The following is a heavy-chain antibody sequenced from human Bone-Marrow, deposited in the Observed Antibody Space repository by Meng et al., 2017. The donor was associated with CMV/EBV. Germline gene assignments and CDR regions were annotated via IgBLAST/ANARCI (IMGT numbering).Heavy chain of an antibody. CDR1: FTFSSYA. CDR3: AKSHYYDSSGYYSPFDY. D-gene: IGHD3-22*01. V-gene: IGHV3-23*01. J-gene: IGHJ4*02. CDR2: ISGSGGST. Sequence: FTFSSYAMSWVRQAPGKGLEWVSTISGSGGSTYYADSVKGRFTISRDNSKNTLYLQMNSLRAEDTAVYYCAKSHYYDSSGYYSPFDYWGQGTLVTVSS.